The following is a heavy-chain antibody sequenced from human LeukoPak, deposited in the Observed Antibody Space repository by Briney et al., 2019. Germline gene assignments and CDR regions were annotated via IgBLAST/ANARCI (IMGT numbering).Heavy chain of an antibody. J-gene: IGHJ5*02. CDR1: GFTFSSYW. CDR3: AKDYPPYCGGDCYSLWFDP. D-gene: IGHD2-21*02. CDR2: IKQDGSEK. V-gene: IGHV3-7*01. Sequence: GGSLRLSCAASGFTFSSYWMSWVRQAPGKGLEWVANIKQDGSEKYYVDSVKGRFTISRDNAKNSLYLQMNSLRAEDTAVYYCAKDYPPYCGGDCYSLWFDPWGQGTLVTVSS.